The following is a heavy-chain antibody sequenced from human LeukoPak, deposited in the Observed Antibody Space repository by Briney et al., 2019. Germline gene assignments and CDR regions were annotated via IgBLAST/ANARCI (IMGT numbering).Heavy chain of an antibody. CDR3: ARDYGNEVPFDI. CDR2: IDNSGST. CDR1: GGSANSGSYL. D-gene: IGHD1-1*01. V-gene: IGHV4-61*01. J-gene: IGHJ3*02. Sequence: SETLSLTCTVSGGSANSGSYLWSWLRQPPGKGPEWIGNIDNSGSTNYNPSLKSRVTISVDTSKNQFSLKLISVTALDTAVYYCARDYGNEVPFDIWGQGAMVIVSS.